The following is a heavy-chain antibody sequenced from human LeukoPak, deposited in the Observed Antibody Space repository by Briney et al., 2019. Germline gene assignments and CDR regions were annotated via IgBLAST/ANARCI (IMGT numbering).Heavy chain of an antibody. D-gene: IGHD3-22*01. CDR1: PCSIRSHY. J-gene: IGHJ4*02. CDR3: ARAGVNYYDSSGFGY. CDR2: IYTSGST. V-gene: IGHV4-4*07. Sequence: PSETLSLPCTVSPCSIRSHYWSLIRLPAGKGLEWIGRIYTSGSTNYNPSLKSRVTMSVDTSKNQFSLKLSSVTAADTAVYYCARAGVNYYDSSGFGYWGQGTLVTVSS.